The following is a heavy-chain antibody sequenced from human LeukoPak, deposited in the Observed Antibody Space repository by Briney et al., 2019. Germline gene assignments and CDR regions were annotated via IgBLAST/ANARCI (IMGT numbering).Heavy chain of an antibody. CDR1: GFTFSDYW. CDR3: ARGAYYFDY. CDR2: INNDGSST. Sequence: GGTLRLSCAASGFTFSDYWMHWVRQAPGKGLVWVSLINNDGSSTTYAESVKGRFTISRDNAKNTLYLQMNSLRAEDTAVYYCARGAYYFDYWGQGTLVTVSS. J-gene: IGHJ4*02. V-gene: IGHV3-74*01.